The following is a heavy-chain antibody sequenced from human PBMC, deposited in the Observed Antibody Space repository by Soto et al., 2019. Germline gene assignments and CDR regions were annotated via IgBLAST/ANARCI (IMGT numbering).Heavy chain of an antibody. CDR3: VHTRYSYGPFGH. D-gene: IGHD5-18*01. V-gene: IGHV2-5*01. CDR2: IFWHDDE. Sequence: SGPTVVNPTQSLTLTCTFSGFSLTASGVGVGWIGQPPGKALEWLALIFWHDDERYSPSLNSRLTITKDTSQNQVGLTSTNMDPVDTATYYSVHTRYSYGPFGHWGRGTLVTVSS. J-gene: IGHJ4*02. CDR1: GFSLTASGVG.